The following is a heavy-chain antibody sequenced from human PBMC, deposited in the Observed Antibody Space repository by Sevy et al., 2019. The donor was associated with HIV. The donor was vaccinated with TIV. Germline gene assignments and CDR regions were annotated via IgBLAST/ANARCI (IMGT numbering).Heavy chain of an antibody. V-gene: IGHV3-74*01. Sequence: GGSLRLSCAASGFTFSSYWMHWVRQAPGKGLGWVSRINIDGGSTSYADSVKGRLPISRDNAKNTLYLQMNSLRAEDTAVYYCARDRVVVAATASYMDVWGKGTTVTVSS. CDR2: INIDGGST. CDR1: GFTFSSYW. D-gene: IGHD2-15*01. J-gene: IGHJ6*03. CDR3: ARDRVVVAATASYMDV.